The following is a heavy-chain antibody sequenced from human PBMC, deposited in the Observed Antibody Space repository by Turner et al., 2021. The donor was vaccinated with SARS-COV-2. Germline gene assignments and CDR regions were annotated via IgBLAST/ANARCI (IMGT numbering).Heavy chain of an antibody. CDR3: ARRENLFGGDFDY. Sequence: EVQLVQSGAEVNKPGGSLSTACKGSGYSFTSYWIGWVRQTPGKGLEWMGIIYPGDSDTRYSPSFQGKVTITADKSISTAYLQWSSLKASDTAMDYCARRENLFGGDFDYWGQGTLVTVSS. D-gene: IGHD2-21*01. V-gene: IGHV5-51*03. CDR1: GYSFTSYW. J-gene: IGHJ4*02. CDR2: IYPGDSDT.